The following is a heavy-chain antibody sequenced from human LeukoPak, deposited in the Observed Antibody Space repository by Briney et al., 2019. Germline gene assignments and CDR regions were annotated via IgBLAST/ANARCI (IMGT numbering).Heavy chain of an antibody. CDR3: ARDGLGGAVCDY. CDR2: ISGGGSST. V-gene: IGHV3-23*01. Sequence: PGGSLRLSCTASGFRFSNYAMNWVRQAPGKGLEWVSVISGGGSSTNYADSVKGRFTISRDNAKNTLYLQMNSLRAEDTAVYYCARDGLGGAVCDYWGQGTLVTVSS. CDR1: GFRFSNYA. J-gene: IGHJ4*02. D-gene: IGHD3-16*01.